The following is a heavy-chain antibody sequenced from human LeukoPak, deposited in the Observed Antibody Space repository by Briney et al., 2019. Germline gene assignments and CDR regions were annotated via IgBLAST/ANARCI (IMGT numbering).Heavy chain of an antibody. D-gene: IGHD2-15*01. CDR1: GFNFGSYS. CDR2: ISADSATT. V-gene: IGHV3-23*01. J-gene: IGHJ6*03. CDR3: AKNGDRGAYCSGGSCYPYYYYYMDV. Sequence: GGSLRLSCAASGFNFGSYSMTWVRQAPGKGLEWVSVISADSATTFYADSVKGRFTISRDNSKNTLSLQMNSLRAEDTAIYYCAKNGDRGAYCSGGSCYPYYYYYMDVWGKGTTVTISS.